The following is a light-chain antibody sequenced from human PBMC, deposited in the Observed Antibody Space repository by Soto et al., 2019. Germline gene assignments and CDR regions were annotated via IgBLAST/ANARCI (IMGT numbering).Light chain of an antibody. V-gene: IGKV3-15*01. Sequence: EIVMTQTQATLSVSPGERATLSCRASQSVSSNLAWYQQKPGQAPRLLIYGASTRATGIPARFSGSGSGTEFTLTISSLQAEDFVVYYSQQYDNWPKTFGQGTKV. CDR1: QSVSSN. CDR2: GAS. CDR3: QQYDNWPKT. J-gene: IGKJ1*01.